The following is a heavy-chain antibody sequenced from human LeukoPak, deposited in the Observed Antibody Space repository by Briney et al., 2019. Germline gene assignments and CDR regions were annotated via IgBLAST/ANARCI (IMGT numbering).Heavy chain of an antibody. V-gene: IGHV3-23*01. Sequence: GGSLRLSCADSGFAFSSYAMSWVRQAPGKGLEWVSVVSGSGSSTYYADSVKGRFTISRDNSRNTLYLQMNSLRAEDTAVYYCAKDLVAFDIWGRGTMVTVSS. CDR2: VSGSGSST. J-gene: IGHJ3*02. CDR1: GFAFSSYA. CDR3: AKDLVAFDI.